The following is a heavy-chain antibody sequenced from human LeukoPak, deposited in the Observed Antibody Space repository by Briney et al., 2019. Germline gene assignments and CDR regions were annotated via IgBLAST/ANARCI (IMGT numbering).Heavy chain of an antibody. CDR2: ISWDGGST. CDR3: AKAVRPSYYYHMDV. Sequence: GGSLRLSCAASGFTFDDYTMHWVRQAPGKGLEWVSLISWDGGSTYYADSVKGRFTISRDNSKNSLYLQMNSLRTEDTALYYCAKAVRPSYYYHMDVWGKGTTVTVSS. CDR1: GFTFDDYT. D-gene: IGHD3-10*01. J-gene: IGHJ6*03. V-gene: IGHV3-43*01.